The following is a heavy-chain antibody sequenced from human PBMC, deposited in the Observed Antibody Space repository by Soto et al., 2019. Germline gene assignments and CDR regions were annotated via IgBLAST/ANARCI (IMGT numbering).Heavy chain of an antibody. V-gene: IGHV3-23*01. CDR1: GFTFSSYA. J-gene: IGHJ6*02. CDR3: AKDPIEFGDYNYYGMDV. Sequence: EVQLLESGGGLVQPGGSLRLSCAASGFTFSSYAMSWVRQAPGKGLEWVTAINGGSTTYYADSVKGRFTISRDNSKNTLYLQMNSLRAEDTAVYYCAKDPIEFGDYNYYGMDVWGQGTTVTVSS. CDR2: INGGSTT. D-gene: IGHD3-10*01.